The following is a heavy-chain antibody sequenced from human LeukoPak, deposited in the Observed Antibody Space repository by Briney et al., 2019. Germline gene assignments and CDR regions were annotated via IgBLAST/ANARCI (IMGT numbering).Heavy chain of an antibody. CDR3: ARGSHGSSWYLDWFDP. J-gene: IGHJ5*02. CDR1: GFTFSSYA. Sequence: GRSLRLSCAASGFTFSSYAMHWVRQAPGKGLEWVAVISYDGSNKYYADSVKGRFTISRDNSKNTLYLQMNSLRAEDTAVYYCARGSHGSSWYLDWFDPWGQGTLVTVSS. V-gene: IGHV3-30-3*01. D-gene: IGHD6-13*01. CDR2: ISYDGSNK.